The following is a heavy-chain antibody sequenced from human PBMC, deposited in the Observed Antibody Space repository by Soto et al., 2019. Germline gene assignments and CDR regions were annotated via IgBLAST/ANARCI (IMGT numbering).Heavy chain of an antibody. CDR1: GFTFSNLA. CDR2: ISGGGGST. J-gene: IGHJ4*02. Sequence: PGGSLRLSCSASGFTFSNLAMTWVRQAPGKGLEWVSTISGGGGSTYYADSVEGRFTISRDNDRDTLDLQMNSLRIEDTAVYYCAKVNTTVTAYFDYWGQGTLVTVSS. D-gene: IGHD4-17*01. V-gene: IGHV3-23*01. CDR3: AKVNTTVTAYFDY.